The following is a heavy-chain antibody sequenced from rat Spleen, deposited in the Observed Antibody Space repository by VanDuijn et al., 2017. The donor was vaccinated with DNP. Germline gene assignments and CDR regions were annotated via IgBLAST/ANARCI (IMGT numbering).Heavy chain of an antibody. CDR2: VSPSGGRT. CDR1: KFTFSNYD. Sequence: EVQLVESGGGLVQPGRSLKLSCAASKFTFSNYDMAWVRQAPTKGLEWVAAVSPSGGRTYYRDSVKGRFTVSRDNAKNTLYLQMDSLRSEDTATYFCASYYGGYSEGWGQGTLVTVSS. D-gene: IGHD1-11*01. J-gene: IGHJ3*01. CDR3: ASYYGGYSEG. V-gene: IGHV5S13*01.